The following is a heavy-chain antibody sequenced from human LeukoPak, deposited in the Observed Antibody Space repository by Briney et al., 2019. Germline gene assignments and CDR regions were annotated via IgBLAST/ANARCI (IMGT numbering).Heavy chain of an antibody. CDR3: AREGYSYGYYYYYYMDV. CDR2: INSDGSST. CDR1: GFTFSNAW. V-gene: IGHV3-74*01. Sequence: GGSLRLSCAASGFTFSNAWMSWVRQAPGKGLVWVSRINSDGSSTSYADSVKGRFTISRDNAKNTLYLQMNSLRAEDTAVYYCAREGYSYGYYYYYYMDVWGKGTTVTVSS. D-gene: IGHD5-18*01. J-gene: IGHJ6*03.